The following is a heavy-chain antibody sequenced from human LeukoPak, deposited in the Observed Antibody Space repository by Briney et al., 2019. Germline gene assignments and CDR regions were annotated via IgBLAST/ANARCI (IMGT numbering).Heavy chain of an antibody. J-gene: IGHJ5*02. Sequence: GGSLRLSCAASGFTFSSYAMHWVRQAPGKGLEYVSAISSNGGSTYYANSVKGRFTISRDNSKNTLYLQMGSLRAEDMAVYYCARDRVPAAIFNWFDPWGQGTLVTVSS. CDR2: ISSNGGST. D-gene: IGHD2-2*01. CDR3: ARDRVPAAIFNWFDP. V-gene: IGHV3-64*01. CDR1: GFTFSSYA.